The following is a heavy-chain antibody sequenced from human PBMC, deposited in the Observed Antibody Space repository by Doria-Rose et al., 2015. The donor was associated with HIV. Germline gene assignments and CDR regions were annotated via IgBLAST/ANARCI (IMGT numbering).Heavy chain of an antibody. CDR1: GGSFSGYY. D-gene: IGHD6-19*01. CDR2: INHSGST. Sequence: QVQLQQWGAGLLKPSETLSLTCAVYGGSFSGYYWSWIRQPPGKGLEWIGEINHSGSTNYNPSLKSRVTISVDTSKNQFSRRVNPVTAADTAVYYCARAAVAAYWYFDLWGRGTLVIVSS. V-gene: IGHV4-34*01. CDR3: ARAAVAAYWYFDL. J-gene: IGHJ2*01.